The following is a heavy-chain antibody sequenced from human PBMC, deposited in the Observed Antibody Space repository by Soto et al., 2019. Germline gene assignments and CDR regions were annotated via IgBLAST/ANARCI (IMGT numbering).Heavy chain of an antibody. V-gene: IGHV4-59*01. Sequence: PSETLSLTCTVSGGSISTYYWSWIRQPPGKGLEWIGYIYYSGSTYYNPSLKSRVTISVDTSKNQFSLKLNSVTAADTAVYYCARDGCDYDPCGYYWFDYWGQGTLVTVSS. CDR3: ARDGCDYDPCGYYWFDY. CDR2: IYYSGST. CDR1: GGSISTYY. D-gene: IGHD3-22*01. J-gene: IGHJ4*02.